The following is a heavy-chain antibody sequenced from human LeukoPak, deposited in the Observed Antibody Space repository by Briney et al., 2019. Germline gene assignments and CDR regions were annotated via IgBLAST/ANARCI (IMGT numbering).Heavy chain of an antibody. Sequence: SETLSLTCTVSGDSISNHYWSWIRQSPGMGLEWIGYISYNGSTSYNPSLRSRVAISGDTSKNHFSLKLSSVTAADTALYYCARDSYYGSASSHLDYWGQGTLVTVSS. J-gene: IGHJ4*02. CDR1: GDSISNHY. CDR3: ARDSYYGSASSHLDY. CDR2: ISYNGST. V-gene: IGHV4-59*11. D-gene: IGHD3-10*01.